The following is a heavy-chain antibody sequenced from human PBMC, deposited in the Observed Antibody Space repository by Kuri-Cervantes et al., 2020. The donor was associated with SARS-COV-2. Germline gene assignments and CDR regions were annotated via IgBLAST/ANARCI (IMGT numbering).Heavy chain of an antibody. J-gene: IGHJ4*02. CDR3: TVVSISTWYYFDY. Sequence: GGSLRLSCAASGFSFRNYAMSWFRQAPGKGLEWVGFIRSNEYGGTTEYAASVEGRFSISRDDSKSIVYLQLSSLKTEDTAKYHCTVVSISTWYYFDYWGQGTVVTVSS. CDR2: IRSNEYGGTT. D-gene: IGHD2-8*02. CDR1: GFSFRNYA. V-gene: IGHV3-49*03.